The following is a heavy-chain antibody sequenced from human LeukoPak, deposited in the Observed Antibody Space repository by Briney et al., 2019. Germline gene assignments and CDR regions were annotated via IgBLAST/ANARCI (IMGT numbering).Heavy chain of an antibody. V-gene: IGHV3-30*03. CDR1: GFTFSSYG. CDR2: ISYDGSNK. D-gene: IGHD6-19*01. J-gene: IGHJ6*02. Sequence: PGGSLRLSCAASGFTFSSYGMHWVRQAPGKGLEWVAVISYDGSNKYYADSVKGRFTISRDNSKNTLYLQMNSLRAEDTAVYYCARDRDSSGWYWDYYGMDVWGQGTTVTVSS. CDR3: ARDRDSSGWYWDYYGMDV.